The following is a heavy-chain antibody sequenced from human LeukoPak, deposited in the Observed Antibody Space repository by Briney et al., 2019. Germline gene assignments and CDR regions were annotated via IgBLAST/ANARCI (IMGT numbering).Heavy chain of an antibody. Sequence: GGSLRLSCVAFGFSFSRFGMNWVRQAPGKALEWISHISSTSGDVYYADSVKGRFTISRDNAKNSLYLQMNSLRVEDTAIYYCAQKGGTDHWGQGTLVTVSS. J-gene: IGHJ4*02. CDR3: AQKGGTDH. V-gene: IGHV3-48*01. CDR2: ISSTSGDV. CDR1: GFSFSRFG. D-gene: IGHD2-15*01.